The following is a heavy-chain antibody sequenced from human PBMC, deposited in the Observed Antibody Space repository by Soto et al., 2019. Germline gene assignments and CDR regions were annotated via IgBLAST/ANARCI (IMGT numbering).Heavy chain of an antibody. D-gene: IGHD2-15*01. Sequence: QVQLQESGPGLVKPSQTLSLTCTVSGGSISSGGYYWSWIRQHPGKGLEWIGYIYYSGSTYYNPSLKSRVTISVDTSKNQFSLQLSSVTAADTAVYYCARDRECSGGTCYNYFDYWGQGTLVTVSS. J-gene: IGHJ4*02. CDR1: GGSISSGGYY. CDR2: IYYSGST. V-gene: IGHV4-31*03. CDR3: ARDRECSGGTCYNYFDY.